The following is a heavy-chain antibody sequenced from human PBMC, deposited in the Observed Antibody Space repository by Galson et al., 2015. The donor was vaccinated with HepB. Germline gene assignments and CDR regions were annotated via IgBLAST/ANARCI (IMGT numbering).Heavy chain of an antibody. CDR1: GFTFDDYA. CDR2: ISWNSGSI. Sequence: SLRLSCAASGFTFDDYAMHWVRQAPGKGLEWVSGISWNSGSIGYADSVKGRFTISRDNAKNSLYLQMNSLRAEDTALYYCAKADSSGYYPPYFDYWGQGTLVTVSS. CDR3: AKADSSGYYPPYFDY. J-gene: IGHJ4*02. V-gene: IGHV3-9*01. D-gene: IGHD3-22*01.